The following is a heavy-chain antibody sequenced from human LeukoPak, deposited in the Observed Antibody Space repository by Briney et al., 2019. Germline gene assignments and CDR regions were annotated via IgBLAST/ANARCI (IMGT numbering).Heavy chain of an antibody. Sequence: SVKVSCKASGGTFSSYAISWVRQAPGQGLEWMGGIIPIFGTANYAQKFQGRVTIPADESTSTAYMELSSLRSEDTAVYYCARGTVTTEVFDIGAKGTMVPVSS. D-gene: IGHD4-11*01. J-gene: IGHJ3*02. CDR2: IIPIFGTA. V-gene: IGHV1-69*01. CDR3: ARGTVTTEVFDI. CDR1: GGTFSSYA.